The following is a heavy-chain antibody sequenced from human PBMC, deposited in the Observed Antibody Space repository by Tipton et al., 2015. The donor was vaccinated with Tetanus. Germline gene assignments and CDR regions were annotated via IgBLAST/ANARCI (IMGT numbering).Heavy chain of an antibody. CDR1: GGSVSSGSYY. J-gene: IGHJ4*02. V-gene: IGHV4-61*01. CDR3: ARIPDFWSGYFDF. CDR2: ILYGKST. Sequence: TLSLTCTVSGGSVSSGSYYWSWVRQPPGKGLEYIGYILYGKSTHYNPALESRVSMSGDPAKNQFSLMLTSVTAADTAVYYCARIPDFWSGYFDFWGQGPPVTVS. D-gene: IGHD3-3*01.